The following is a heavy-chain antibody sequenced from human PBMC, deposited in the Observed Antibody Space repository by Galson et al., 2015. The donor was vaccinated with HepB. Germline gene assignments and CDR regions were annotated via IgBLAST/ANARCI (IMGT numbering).Heavy chain of an antibody. Sequence: SLRLSCAASGFAFEDFAMHWVRQAPGRGLEWVSGIRWNSGTIGYADSVKGRFTISRDNAKNSLYLQMNSLRAEDTALFYCVKGSIVGTSLLGPFDYWGQGTLVTVSS. J-gene: IGHJ4*02. CDR2: IRWNSGTI. V-gene: IGHV3-9*01. CDR3: VKGSIVGTSLLGPFDY. CDR1: GFAFEDFA. D-gene: IGHD1-26*01.